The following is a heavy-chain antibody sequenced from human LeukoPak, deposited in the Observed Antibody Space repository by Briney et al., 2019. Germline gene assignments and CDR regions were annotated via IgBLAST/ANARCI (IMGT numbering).Heavy chain of an antibody. CDR3: ARAMSGYLFDY. D-gene: IGHD3-3*01. V-gene: IGHV4-59*01. J-gene: IGHJ4*02. CDR1: DGSIRTYY. Sequence: PSETPSLTCSVSDGSIRTYYWSWIRQSPGQGLEWIGNIYYRGDINYNPSLKSRVIISIDTSKNQFSLKVTSLTAADTAVYYCARAMSGYLFDYWGQGTLVTVSS. CDR2: IYYRGDI.